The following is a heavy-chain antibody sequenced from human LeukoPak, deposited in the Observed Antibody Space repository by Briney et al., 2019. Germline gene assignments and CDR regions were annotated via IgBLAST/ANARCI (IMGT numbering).Heavy chain of an antibody. CDR1: GGSFSGCY. J-gene: IGHJ6*02. V-gene: IGHV4-34*01. Sequence: QTSETLSLTCAVYGGSFSGCYWSWIRQPPGKGLEWIGEINHSGSTNYNPSLKSRVTISVDTSKNQFSLKLSSATAADTAVYYCARGRSQVVAATNRYYYGMTSGAKGPRSPSP. D-gene: IGHD2-15*01. CDR2: INHSGST. CDR3: ARGRSQVVAATNRYYYGMTS.